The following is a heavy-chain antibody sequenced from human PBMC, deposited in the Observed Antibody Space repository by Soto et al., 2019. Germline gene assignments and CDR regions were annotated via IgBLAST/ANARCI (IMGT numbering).Heavy chain of an antibody. CDR3: ARAPGGDYYGSGSYFPFDY. CDR2: INPNSGGT. J-gene: IGHJ4*02. Sequence: ASVKVSCKASGYTFTGYYMHWVRQAPGQGLEWMGWINPNSGGTNYAQKFQGWVTMTRDTSISTAYMELSRLRSDDTAVYYCARAPGGDYYGSGSYFPFDYWGQGTLVTVSS. D-gene: IGHD3-10*01. V-gene: IGHV1-2*04. CDR1: GYTFTGYY.